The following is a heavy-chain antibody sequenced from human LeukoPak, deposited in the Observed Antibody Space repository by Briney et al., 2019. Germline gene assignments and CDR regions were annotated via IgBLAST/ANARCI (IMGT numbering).Heavy chain of an antibody. D-gene: IGHD1-26*01. V-gene: IGHV4-4*07. CDR3: ARHAVVVVGATRWFDP. CDR2: IYTSGTT. Sequence: SETLSLTCTVSGGSISIYYWSWIRQPAGKGLEWIGRIYTSGTTHYNPSLKGRVTISVDTSKNQFSLKLSSVTAADTAVYYCARHAVVVVGATRWFDPWGQGTLVTASS. J-gene: IGHJ5*02. CDR1: GGSISIYY.